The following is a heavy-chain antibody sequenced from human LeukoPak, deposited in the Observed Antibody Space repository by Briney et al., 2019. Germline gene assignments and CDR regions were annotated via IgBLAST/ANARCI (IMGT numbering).Heavy chain of an antibody. CDR2: TYYRSKWYN. J-gene: IGHJ4*02. Sequence: SQTLSLTCAISGDSVTSDSAAWNWIRQSPSRGLEWLGRTYYRSKWYNGYAVSVKSRITINPDISKNQFSLKLSSVTAADTAVYYCARGRVPAASLHYYFDYWGQGTLVTVSS. CDR3: ARGRVPAASLHYYFDY. D-gene: IGHD2-2*01. V-gene: IGHV6-1*01. CDR1: GDSVTSDSAA.